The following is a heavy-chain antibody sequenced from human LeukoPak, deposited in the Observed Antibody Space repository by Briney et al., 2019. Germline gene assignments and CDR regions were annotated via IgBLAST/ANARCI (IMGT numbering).Heavy chain of an antibody. CDR3: ARLQKRITMVRGVDCFDP. J-gene: IGHJ5*02. D-gene: IGHD3-10*01. V-gene: IGHV4-4*01. CDR1: GGSISSSNW. CDR2: INHSGST. Sequence: SETLSLTCAVSGGSISSSNWWCWVRQPPGKGLEWIGEINHSGSTNYNPSLKSRVTISVNKSKSQFALKLIFVAAADTAVYCCARLQKRITMVRGVDCFDPWGQGTLVTVSS.